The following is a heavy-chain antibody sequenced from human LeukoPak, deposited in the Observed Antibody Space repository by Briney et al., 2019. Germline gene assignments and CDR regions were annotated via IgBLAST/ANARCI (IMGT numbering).Heavy chain of an antibody. Sequence: SETLSLTCAVYGGSFSGYYWSWIRQPPGKGLEWIGEINHSGSTNYNPSLKSRVTISVDTSKNQFSLKLSSVTAAVTAVYYCARGLLTSFRQLWPYYFDYWGQGTLVTVSS. CDR1: GGSFSGYY. CDR2: INHSGST. CDR3: ARGLLTSFRQLWPYYFDY. J-gene: IGHJ4*02. V-gene: IGHV4-34*01. D-gene: IGHD5-18*01.